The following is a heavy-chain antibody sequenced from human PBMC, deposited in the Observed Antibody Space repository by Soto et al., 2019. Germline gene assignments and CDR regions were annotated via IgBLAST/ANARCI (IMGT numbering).Heavy chain of an antibody. Sequence: SETLSLTCTVSGGSISSYYWSWIRQPPGKGLEWIGYIYYSGSTNYNPSLKSRVTISVDTSKNQFSLKLSSVTAADTAVYYCARLGGYDSHHAELIYYYYMDVWGKGTTVTVSS. J-gene: IGHJ6*03. CDR2: IYYSGST. D-gene: IGHD5-12*01. CDR1: GGSISSYY. CDR3: ARLGGYDSHHAELIYYYYMDV. V-gene: IGHV4-59*08.